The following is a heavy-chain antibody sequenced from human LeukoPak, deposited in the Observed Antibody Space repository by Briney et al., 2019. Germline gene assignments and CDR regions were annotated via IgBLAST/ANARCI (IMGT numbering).Heavy chain of an antibody. Sequence: PGGSLRLSCAASGFTFSSYAMSWVRQAPGKGLEWVSGISGSGGSTYYADSVKGRFTISRDNSKNTLYLQMNSLRSEDTAVYYCARDEGYCSSTSCRGGYYYYYGMDVWGKGTTVTVSS. V-gene: IGHV3-23*01. CDR3: ARDEGYCSSTSCRGGYYYYYGMDV. D-gene: IGHD2-2*01. J-gene: IGHJ6*04. CDR1: GFTFSSYA. CDR2: ISGSGGST.